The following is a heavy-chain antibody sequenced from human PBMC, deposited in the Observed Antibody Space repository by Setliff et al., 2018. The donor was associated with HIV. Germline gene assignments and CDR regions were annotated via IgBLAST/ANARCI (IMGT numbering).Heavy chain of an antibody. CDR3: ARRIHPGSSWIYYYYYYGMDV. V-gene: IGHV4-34*12. CDR1: GGSFSGNH. J-gene: IGHJ6*02. Sequence: SETLSLTCTIYGGSFSGNHWSWIRQSPGNGLEWIGEVLYNGGTRYNPSLENRVSMSVDTSKNQFSLKLLSVTAADTAVYYCARRIHPGSSWIYYYYYYGMDVWGQGTTVTVSS. CDR2: VLYNGGT. D-gene: IGHD6-13*01.